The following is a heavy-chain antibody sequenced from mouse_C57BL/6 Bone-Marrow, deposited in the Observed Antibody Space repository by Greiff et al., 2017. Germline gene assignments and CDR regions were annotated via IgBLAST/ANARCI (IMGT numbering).Heavy chain of an antibody. V-gene: IGHV1-69*01. D-gene: IGHD1-2*01. J-gene: IGHJ3*01. CDR1: GYTFTSYW. CDR2: IDPSDSYT. CDR3: ARVIGAY. Sequence: VKLQQPGAELVMPGASVKLSCKASGYTFTSYWMHWVKQRPGQGLEWIGEIDPSDSYTNYNQKFKGKSTLTVDKSSSTAYMQLSSLTSEDSAVYYCARVIGAYWGQGTLVTVSA.